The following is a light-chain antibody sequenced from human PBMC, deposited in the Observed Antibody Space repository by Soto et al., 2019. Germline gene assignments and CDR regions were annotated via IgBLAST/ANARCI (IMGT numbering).Light chain of an antibody. CDR3: TSYVGSNIWV. V-gene: IGLV2-8*01. CDR2: EVS. J-gene: IGLJ3*02. Sequence: QSALTQPPSATGYPGQSVTISCTGTSSDVGAYMYVSWYQQYPGKAPKLMIYEVSKRPSGVPDRFSGSKSGNTASLTVSGLQAEDEADYYCTSYVGSNIWVFGGGTKLTVL. CDR1: SSDVGAYMY.